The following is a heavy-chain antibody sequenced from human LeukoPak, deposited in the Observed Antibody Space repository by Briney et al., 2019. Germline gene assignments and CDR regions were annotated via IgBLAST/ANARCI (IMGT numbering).Heavy chain of an antibody. D-gene: IGHD6-19*01. Sequence: SETLSLTCAVYGGSFSGYYWSWIRQPPGKGLEWIGEINHSGSTNYNPSLKSRVTISVDTSKNQFSLKLSSVTAADTAVYYCAREMYASGWYGWFDPWGQGTLVTVSS. CDR2: INHSGST. V-gene: IGHV4-34*01. CDR3: AREMYASGWYGWFDP. J-gene: IGHJ5*02. CDR1: GGSFSGYY.